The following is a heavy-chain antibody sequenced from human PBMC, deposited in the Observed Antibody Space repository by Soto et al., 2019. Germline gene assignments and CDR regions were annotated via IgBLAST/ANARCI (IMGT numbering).Heavy chain of an antibody. V-gene: IGHV3-9*01. D-gene: IGHD4-4*01. J-gene: IGHJ6*03. CDR3: AKDRPVRNSNYAPNYYYYYMDV. Sequence: EVQLVESGGGLVQPGRSLRLSCAASGFTFDDYAMHWVRQAPGKGLEWVSGISWNSGSIGYADSVKGRFTISRDNANNSLYLQMNSLRAEDTALYYCAKDRPVRNSNYAPNYYYYYMDVWGKGTTVTVSS. CDR1: GFTFDDYA. CDR2: ISWNSGSI.